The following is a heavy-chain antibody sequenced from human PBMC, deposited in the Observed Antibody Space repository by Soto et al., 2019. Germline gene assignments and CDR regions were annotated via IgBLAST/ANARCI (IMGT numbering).Heavy chain of an antibody. CDR3: ARDSSVRTGAFDI. CDR1: GGSISSYY. D-gene: IGHD6-19*01. V-gene: IGHV4-59*01. Sequence: SETLSLTCTVSGGSISSYYWSWIRQPPGKGLEWIGYIYYSGSTNYNPSLKSRVTISVDTSKNQFSLKLSSVTAADTAVYYCARDSSVRTGAFDIWGQGTMVTVSS. CDR2: IYYSGST. J-gene: IGHJ3*02.